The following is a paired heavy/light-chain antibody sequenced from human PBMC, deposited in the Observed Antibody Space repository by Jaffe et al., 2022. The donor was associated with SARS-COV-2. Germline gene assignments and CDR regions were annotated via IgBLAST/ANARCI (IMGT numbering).Light chain of an antibody. CDR1: SGHSNYA. CDR2: VNSDGSH. CDR3: QTWGPGNHV. V-gene: IGLV4-69*01. J-gene: IGLJ1*01. Sequence: QPVLTQSPSASASPGASVKLTCTLSSGHSNYAIAWHQQQPEKGPRFVMKVNSDGSHIKGDGIPDRFSGSSFGAERYLTISSLQSEDEADYYCQTWGPGNHVFGTGTKVTVL.
Heavy chain of an antibody. V-gene: IGHV3-23*01. Sequence: EVQLLESGGGLVQPGGSMRLSCVGSGFTFRKSAMTWVRQAPGKGLEWVASMSGGYSNTYYTDSVKGRFTISRDNPQNTVFLQMNSLRDDDTAIYYCASEESRGMFGPEGHLNFWGQGTLVTVSS. D-gene: IGHD3-10*01. CDR2: MSGGYSNT. CDR3: ASEESRGMFGPEGHLNF. CDR1: GFTFRKSA. J-gene: IGHJ4*02.